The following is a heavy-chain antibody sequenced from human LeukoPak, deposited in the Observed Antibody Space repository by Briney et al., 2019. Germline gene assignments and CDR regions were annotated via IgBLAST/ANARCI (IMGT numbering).Heavy chain of an antibody. J-gene: IGHJ4*02. V-gene: IGHV3-74*01. CDR3: ARGQAYYDRSQGLDY. CDR2: INSDGSTT. CDR1: GFTFSSYW. D-gene: IGHD3-22*01. Sequence: GGSLRLSCAASGFTFSSYWMHWVRQAPGRGLVWVSRINSDGSTTTYADSVKGRFTISRDNAKNTLYLQMNSLRAEDTAVYYCARGQAYYDRSQGLDYWGQGTLVTVSS.